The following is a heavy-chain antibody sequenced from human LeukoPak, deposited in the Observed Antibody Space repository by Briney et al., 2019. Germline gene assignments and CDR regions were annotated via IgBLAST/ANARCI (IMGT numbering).Heavy chain of an antibody. J-gene: IGHJ4*02. CDR1: GYSFTSYW. CDR2: IYPGDSDT. Sequence: PGESLKISCEGSGYSFTSYWIGWVRQMPGKGPEWMGIIYPGDSDTRYSPSFQGQVTISADKSINTAYPQWSSLKASDTAMYYCARPTRRGYSYGYLYWGQGTLVTVSS. CDR3: ARPTRRGYSYGYLY. V-gene: IGHV5-51*01. D-gene: IGHD5-18*01.